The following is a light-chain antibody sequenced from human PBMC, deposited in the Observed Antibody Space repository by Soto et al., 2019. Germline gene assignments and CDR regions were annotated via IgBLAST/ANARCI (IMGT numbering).Light chain of an antibody. Sequence: QSVLTRPRSGSRTPGQRVNISCSGSSSNIGGNSVNWYQHLPGTAPKILMYSDDERPSGVPDRFSGSKSGTSASLAIRGLQSEDEADYYCAAWDDNLNGPVFGGVTQLTVL. CDR1: SSNIGGNS. V-gene: IGLV1-44*01. CDR3: AAWDDNLNGPV. CDR2: SDD. J-gene: IGLJ2*01.